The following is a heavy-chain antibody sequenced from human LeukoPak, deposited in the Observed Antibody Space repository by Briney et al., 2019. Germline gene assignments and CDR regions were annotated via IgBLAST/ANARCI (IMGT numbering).Heavy chain of an antibody. Sequence: SETLSLTCTVSGGSVSSGSYYWSWIRQPPGKGLEWIGYIYYSGSTNYNPSLKSRVTISVDTSKNQFSLKLNSVTAADTAVYYCARGASRGALDYWGQGTLVTVSS. CDR2: IYYSGST. V-gene: IGHV4-61*01. CDR3: ARGASRGALDY. CDR1: GGSVSSGSYY. J-gene: IGHJ4*02. D-gene: IGHD1-26*01.